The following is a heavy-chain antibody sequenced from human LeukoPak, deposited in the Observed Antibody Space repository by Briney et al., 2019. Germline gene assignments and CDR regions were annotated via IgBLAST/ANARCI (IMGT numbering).Heavy chain of an antibody. CDR2: INAGNGNT. J-gene: IGHJ4*02. Sequence: ASVTVSCKASGYTFTSYAMQWVRQAPGQRLEWMGWINAGNGNTKYSQKFQGRVTITRDTSASTAYMELSSLRSEDTAVYYCARGAQLWTPFDYWGQGTLVTVSS. D-gene: IGHD5-18*01. V-gene: IGHV1-3*01. CDR3: ARGAQLWTPFDY. CDR1: GYTFTSYA.